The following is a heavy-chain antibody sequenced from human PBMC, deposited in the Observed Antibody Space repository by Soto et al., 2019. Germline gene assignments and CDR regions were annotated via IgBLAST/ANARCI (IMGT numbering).Heavy chain of an antibody. J-gene: IGHJ3*02. D-gene: IGHD2-2*01. V-gene: IGHV1-69*13. CDR2: IIPIFGTA. CDR3: AREPGIGSYQLLRGAFDI. CDR1: GGTFSSYA. Sequence: SVKVSCKASGGTFSSYAISWVRQAPGQGLEWMGGIIPIFGTANYAQKFQGRVTITADESTSTAYMELSSVTAADTAVYYCAREPGIGSYQLLRGAFDIWGQGTMVTVSS.